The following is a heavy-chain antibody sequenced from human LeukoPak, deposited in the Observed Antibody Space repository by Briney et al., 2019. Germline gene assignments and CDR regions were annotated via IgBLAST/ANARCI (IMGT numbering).Heavy chain of an antibody. V-gene: IGHV4-61*03. CDR1: GGSVSSGSYY. D-gene: IGHD3-3*01. J-gene: IGHJ3*02. Sequence: PSETLSLTCTVSGGSVSSGSYYGSWTRQPPGKGLGWFGYIYYSESTNYNPALKSRVTISVDTSKNHFSLKLSSVTAADTAVFYCARVASGYDVFDIWGQGTMVTVSS. CDR3: ARVASGYDVFDI. CDR2: IYYSEST.